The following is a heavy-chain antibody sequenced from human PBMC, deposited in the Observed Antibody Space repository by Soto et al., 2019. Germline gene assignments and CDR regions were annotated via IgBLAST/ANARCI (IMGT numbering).Heavy chain of an antibody. J-gene: IGHJ1*01. V-gene: IGHV1-46*01. CDR1: GYKFTTYF. CDR3: VRGYCTTTPCSGDFQH. D-gene: IGHD2-8*01. CDR2: IHPSGDT. Sequence: ASVKVSCKASGYKFTTYFIHWVRQAPGQGLEWMGMIHPSGDTGYGQKFRGRVTMTIDTSTTTAYMELRNLTSEDTAIYFSVRGYCTTTPCSGDFQHWGQGTLVTVSS.